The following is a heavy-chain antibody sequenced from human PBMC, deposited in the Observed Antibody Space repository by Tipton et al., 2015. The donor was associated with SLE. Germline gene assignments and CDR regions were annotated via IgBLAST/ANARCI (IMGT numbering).Heavy chain of an antibody. CDR1: GFSITRYS. CDR2: IRDDGTTK. Sequence: RSLRLSCAASGFSITRYSMNWVRQAPDKGLEWVAYIRDDGTTKYYADSVKGRFTISRDSSKNNVFLQMNSLRVEDTAVYYCARGAKDSSGSTMAFDIWGQGTMVTVSS. D-gene: IGHD6-19*01. J-gene: IGHJ3*02. CDR3: ARGAKDSSGSTMAFDI. V-gene: IGHV3-30*19.